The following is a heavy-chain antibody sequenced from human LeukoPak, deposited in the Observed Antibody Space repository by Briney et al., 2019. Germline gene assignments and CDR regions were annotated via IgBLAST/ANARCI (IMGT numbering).Heavy chain of an antibody. Sequence: PSETLSLTCTVSGGSISSGGYYWSWLRQHPGKGLEWIGYIYYSGSTYYNPSLKSRVTISVDTSKNQFSLKLSSVTAADTAVYYCANIVVVPAASFGAFDIWGQGTMVTVSS. CDR3: ANIVVVPAASFGAFDI. J-gene: IGHJ3*02. D-gene: IGHD2-2*01. V-gene: IGHV4-31*03. CDR2: IYYSGST. CDR1: GGSISSGGYY.